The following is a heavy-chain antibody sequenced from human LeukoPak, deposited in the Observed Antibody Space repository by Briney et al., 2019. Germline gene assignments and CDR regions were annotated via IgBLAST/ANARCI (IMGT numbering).Heavy chain of an antibody. CDR1: GGSISSYY. CDR2: IRVSGST. J-gene: IGHJ4*02. CDR3: AKGTGDTAYYFDF. Sequence: ETLSLTCTVSGGSISSYYWSWIRQPPGKGLEWVSGIRVSGSTYYPDSVTGRFTISRDNSENTLYLQMSGLRAEDTAIYYCAKGTGDTAYYFDFWGQGVLVTVSS. D-gene: IGHD7-27*01. V-gene: IGHV3-23*01.